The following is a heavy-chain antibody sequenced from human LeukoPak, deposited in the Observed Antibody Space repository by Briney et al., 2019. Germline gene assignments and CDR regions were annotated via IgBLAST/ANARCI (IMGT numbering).Heavy chain of an antibody. V-gene: IGHV4-59*01. J-gene: IGHJ4*02. CDR3: ARSSGSYKDY. D-gene: IGHD1-26*01. CDR2: IYYSGST. Sequence: SETLSLTCTVSGGSISSYYWSWIRQPPGKGLEWIGYIYYSGSTNYNPSLKSRVTISADTSKNQFSLKLSSVTAADTAVYYCARSSGSYKDYWGQGTLVTVSS. CDR1: GGSISSYY.